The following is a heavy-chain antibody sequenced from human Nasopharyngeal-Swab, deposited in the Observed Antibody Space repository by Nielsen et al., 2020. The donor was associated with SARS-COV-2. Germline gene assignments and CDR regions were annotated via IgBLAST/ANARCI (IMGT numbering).Heavy chain of an antibody. CDR1: GGFINSYY. CDR3: ARDTRRGGVDY. J-gene: IGHJ4*02. V-gene: IGHV4-59*12. D-gene: IGHD2-15*01. Sequence: SETLSLTCTVSGGFINSYYWSWIRQPPRRGLEWIGYIYYSGSTNYNPSLKSRVTISLDTSKNQFSLKLNSVTAADSAVYYCARDTRRGGVDYWGQGTRVTVSS. CDR2: IYYSGST.